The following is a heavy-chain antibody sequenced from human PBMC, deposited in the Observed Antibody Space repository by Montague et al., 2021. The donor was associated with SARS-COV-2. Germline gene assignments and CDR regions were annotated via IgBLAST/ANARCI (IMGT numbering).Heavy chain of an antibody. CDR2: VDKSDNT. D-gene: IGHD3-10*01. J-gene: IGHJ4*02. V-gene: IGHV4-59*01. Sequence: SETRSLTCTVSGDSIRTNYWSWIRQPPGKGLEWIGYVDKSDNTDYNPSLKSRVTISLDTSKKQFSLKLNSVTSADTAVYYCTSGEGNYGWRYYFDYWGQGTLVTVSS. CDR3: TSGEGNYGWRYYFDY. CDR1: GDSIRTNY.